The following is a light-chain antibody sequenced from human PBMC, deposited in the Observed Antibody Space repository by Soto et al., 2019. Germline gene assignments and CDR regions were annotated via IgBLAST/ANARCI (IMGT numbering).Light chain of an antibody. CDR2: EVS. Sequence: QSVLTQPPSASGSPGQSVTISCTGTSSDVGGYNYVSWYQHHPGKAPTLMIYEVSKRPSGVPDRFSGSKSGNTASLTVSGLQAEDEADYYCSSYAGSDNYVFGTGTKATVL. V-gene: IGLV2-8*01. J-gene: IGLJ1*01. CDR1: SSDVGGYNY. CDR3: SSYAGSDNYV.